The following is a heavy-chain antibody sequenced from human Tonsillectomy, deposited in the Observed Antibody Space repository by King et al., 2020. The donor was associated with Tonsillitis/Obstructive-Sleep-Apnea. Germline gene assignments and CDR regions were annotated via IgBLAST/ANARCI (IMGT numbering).Heavy chain of an antibody. CDR2: IYWDDDK. Sequence: TLKESGPTLVKPTQTLTLTCTFSGFSLSTSGVGVGWIRQPPGKALEWLALIYWDDDKRYSPSLKSRRTITKDTFKNQVVLTITNMDPVDTATYYCARGRCESPLYYGSGSYEDYYYMDVWGKGATVTVSS. CDR1: GFSLSTSGVG. D-gene: IGHD3-10*01. J-gene: IGHJ6*03. V-gene: IGHV2-5*02. CDR3: ARGRCESPLYYGSGSYEDYYYMDV.